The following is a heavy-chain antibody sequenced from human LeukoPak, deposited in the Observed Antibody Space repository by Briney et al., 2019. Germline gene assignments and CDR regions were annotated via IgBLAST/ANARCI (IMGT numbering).Heavy chain of an antibody. V-gene: IGHV4-59*11. J-gene: IGHJ5*02. CDR1: GVSISSHY. CDR2: IYYSGST. D-gene: IGHD2-15*01. CDR3: ARDYGGSCRFDP. Sequence: WETLSLTCTVSGVSISSHYWSWIRQPPGKGLEWIGYIYYSGSTNYNPSLKSRVTISVDTSKNQFSLKLSSVTAADTAVYYCARDYGGSCRFDPWGQGTLVTVSS.